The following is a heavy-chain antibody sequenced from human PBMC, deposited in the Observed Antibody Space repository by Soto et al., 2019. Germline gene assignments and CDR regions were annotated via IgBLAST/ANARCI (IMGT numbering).Heavy chain of an antibody. J-gene: IGHJ5*02. CDR1: GGSFSRYY. Sequence: PSETLSLTCAVLGGSFSRYYWSWIRQPPGKGLEWIGYIYHSGSTYYNPSLKSRVTISVDRSKNQFSLKLSSVTDADTAVYYCARVPDRWGQGTLVTVSS. CDR2: IYHSGST. CDR3: ARVPDR. D-gene: IGHD2-2*01. V-gene: IGHV4-30-2*01.